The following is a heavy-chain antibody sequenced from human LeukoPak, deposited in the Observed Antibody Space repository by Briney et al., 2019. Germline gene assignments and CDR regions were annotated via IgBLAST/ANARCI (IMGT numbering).Heavy chain of an antibody. CDR1: GGSISGYY. D-gene: IGHD5-18*01. CDR2: IYYSGST. J-gene: IGHJ3*02. V-gene: IGHV4-59*08. Sequence: PSETLSLTCTVSGGSISGYYWSWIRQPPGKGLEWIGYIYYSGSTNYNPFLESRVTISVDTSKNQFSLKLSSVTAADTAVYYCARPGVGSGRYGAFDIWGQGTMVTVSS. CDR3: ARPGVGSGRYGAFDI.